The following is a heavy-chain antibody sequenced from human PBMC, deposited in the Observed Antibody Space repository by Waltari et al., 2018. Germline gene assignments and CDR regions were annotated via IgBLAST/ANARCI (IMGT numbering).Heavy chain of an antibody. J-gene: IGHJ4*02. V-gene: IGHV3-33*01. Sequence: QVQLVESGGGVVQPGRSLRLSCAASGFTFSSYGMHWLRRAPGKGLEWVAVIWYDGSNKYYADSVKGRFTISRDNSKNTLYLQMNSLRAEDTAVYYCARDTGSGSYLFDYWGQGTLVTVSS. CDR1: GFTFSSYG. CDR2: IWYDGSNK. D-gene: IGHD3-10*01. CDR3: ARDTGSGSYLFDY.